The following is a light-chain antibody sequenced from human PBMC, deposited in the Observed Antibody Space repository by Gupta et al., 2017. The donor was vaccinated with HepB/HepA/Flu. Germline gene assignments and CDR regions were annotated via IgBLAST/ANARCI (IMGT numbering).Light chain of an antibody. V-gene: IGKV3-20*01. CDR1: QSVSDSK. J-gene: IGKJ1*01. CDR3: QQYDSLTWA. Sequence: SPSPIATLSCRNSQSVSDSKLVWYQQKPGQAPRLLIYALSRRATGVPDSVSGSGSGTDFTLTISRLEPEDFAVYYCQQYDSLTWAFGQGTKVEI. CDR2: ALS.